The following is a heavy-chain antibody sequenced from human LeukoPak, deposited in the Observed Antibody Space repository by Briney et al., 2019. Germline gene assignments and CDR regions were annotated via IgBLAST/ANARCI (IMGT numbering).Heavy chain of an antibody. J-gene: IGHJ4*02. V-gene: IGHV4-34*01. D-gene: IGHD2-15*01. Sequence: SETLSLTCAVYGGSFSGYYWSWIRQPPGKGLEWIGSIYYSGSTYYNPSLKSRVTISVDTSKNQFSLKLSSVTAADTAVYYCARLACSGGSCYSFDYWGQGTLVTVSS. CDR1: GGSFSGYY. CDR3: ARLACSGGSCYSFDY. CDR2: IYYSGST.